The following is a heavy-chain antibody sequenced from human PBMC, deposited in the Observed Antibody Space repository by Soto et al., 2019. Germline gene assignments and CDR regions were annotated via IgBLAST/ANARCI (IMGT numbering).Heavy chain of an antibody. CDR1: GFTFSSYA. Sequence: EVQLLESGGGLVQPGGSLRLSCAASGFTFSSYAMSWVRQAPGKGLEWVSAISGSGGSTYYAASVKGRFTISRDNSKKTLYQQTNSLRAEDTAVYYCAKPVPTISIAGRGFDYWGQGTLVTVSS. CDR2: ISGSGGST. D-gene: IGHD6-6*01. V-gene: IGHV3-23*01. J-gene: IGHJ4*02. CDR3: AKPVPTISIAGRGFDY.